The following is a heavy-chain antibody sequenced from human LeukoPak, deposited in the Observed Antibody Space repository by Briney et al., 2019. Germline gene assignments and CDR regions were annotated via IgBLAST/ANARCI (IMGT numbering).Heavy chain of an antibody. CDR1: GFTFSNYG. J-gene: IGHJ4*02. CDR3: ATDVPAVTIFGY. Sequence: PGRSLRLSCVASGFTFSNYGMHWVRQAPGTGLVWVSLINSDGSSTNYADSVKGRFTISRDNAKNTLYLQMNSLRAEDTAVYYCATDVPAVTIFGYWGQGTLVTVSS. D-gene: IGHD2-2*01. CDR2: INSDGSST. V-gene: IGHV3-74*01.